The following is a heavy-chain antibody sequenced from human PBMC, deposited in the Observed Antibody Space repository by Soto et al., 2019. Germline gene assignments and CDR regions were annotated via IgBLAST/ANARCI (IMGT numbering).Heavy chain of an antibody. CDR1: GGSISSYY. J-gene: IGHJ4*02. V-gene: IGHV4-59*01. CDR2: IYYSGST. D-gene: IGHD6-19*01. Sequence: SETLSLTCTVSGGSISSYYWSWIRQPPGKGLEWIGYIYYSGSTNYNPSLKSRVTISVDTYKNQFSLKLSSVTAADTAVYYCARETSVIAVAGSYFDYWGQGTLVTVS. CDR3: ARETSVIAVAGSYFDY.